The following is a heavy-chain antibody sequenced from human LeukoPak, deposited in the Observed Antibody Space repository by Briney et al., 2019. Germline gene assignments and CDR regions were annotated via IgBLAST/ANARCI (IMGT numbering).Heavy chain of an antibody. CDR1: GFTVSSNY. CDR3: ARVEIVVVPAAKVYYYYMDV. J-gene: IGHJ6*03. Sequence: GGSLRLSCAASGFTVSSNYMSWVRQAPGKGLEWVSVIYSGGSTYYADSVKGRFTISRDNAKNSLYLQMNSLRAEDTAVYYCARVEIVVVPAAKVYYYYMDVWGKGTTVTISS. CDR2: IYSGGST. D-gene: IGHD2-2*01. V-gene: IGHV3-53*01.